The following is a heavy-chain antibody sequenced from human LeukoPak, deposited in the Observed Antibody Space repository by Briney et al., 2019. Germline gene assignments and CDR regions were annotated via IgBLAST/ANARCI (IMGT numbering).Heavy chain of an antibody. CDR3: AKVNGYCSTTNCSDGRFDP. CDR2: XSEK. D-gene: IGHD2-2*03. V-gene: IGHV3-7*03. Sequence: XSEKYYVDSVKGRFTISRDNAKNSLYLQMNSLRAEDTAVYYCAKVNGYCSTTNCSDGRFDPWGQGTLVTVPS. J-gene: IGHJ5*02.